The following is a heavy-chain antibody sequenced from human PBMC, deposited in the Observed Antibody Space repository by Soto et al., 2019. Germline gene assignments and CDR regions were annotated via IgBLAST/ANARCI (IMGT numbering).Heavy chain of an antibody. CDR2: IYYSGST. D-gene: IGHD3-10*01. V-gene: IGHV4-30-4*01. Sequence: PSETLSLTCTVSGGSISSGDYYWSWILQPPGKGLEWIGYIYYSGSTYYNPSLKSRVTISVDTSKNQFSLKLSSVTAADTAVYYCASSITMVRGVIIKYNYWGQGTLVTVSS. CDR3: ASSITMVRGVIIKYNY. CDR1: GGSISSGDYY. J-gene: IGHJ4*02.